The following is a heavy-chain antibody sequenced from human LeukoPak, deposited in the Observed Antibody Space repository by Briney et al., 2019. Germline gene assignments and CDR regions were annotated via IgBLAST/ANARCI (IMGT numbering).Heavy chain of an antibody. Sequence: GGSLRLSCAASGFTFSSYGMHWVHQAPGKGLEWVAVIWYDGSNKYYADSVKGRFTISRDNSKNTLYLQMNSLRAEDTAVYYCARRNYYDSSGYLIDYWGQGTLVTVSS. J-gene: IGHJ4*02. CDR2: IWYDGSNK. D-gene: IGHD3-22*01. V-gene: IGHV3-33*01. CDR1: GFTFSSYG. CDR3: ARRNYYDSSGYLIDY.